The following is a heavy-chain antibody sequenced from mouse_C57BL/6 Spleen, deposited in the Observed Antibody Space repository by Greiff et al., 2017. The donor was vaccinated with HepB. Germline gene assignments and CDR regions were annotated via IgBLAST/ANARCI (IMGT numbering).Heavy chain of an antibody. J-gene: IGHJ1*03. CDR2: IDPSDSYT. CDR3: ARSGVITTYWYFDV. Sequence: VQLQQPGAELVRPGTSVKLSCKASGYTFTSYWMHWVKQRPGQGLEWIGVIDPSDSYTNYNQKFKGKATLTVDTSSSTAYMQLSSLTSEDSAVYYCARSGVITTYWYFDVWGTGTTVTVSS. D-gene: IGHD1-1*01. CDR1: GYTFTSYW. V-gene: IGHV1-59*01.